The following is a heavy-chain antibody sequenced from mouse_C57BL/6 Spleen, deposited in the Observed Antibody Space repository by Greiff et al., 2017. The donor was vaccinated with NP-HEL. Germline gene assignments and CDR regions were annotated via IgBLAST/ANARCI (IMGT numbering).Heavy chain of an antibody. Sequence: EVKLMESGGGLVKPGGSLKLSCAASGFTFSSYAMSWVRQTPEKRLEWVATISDGGSYTYYPDNVKGRFTISRDNAKNNLYLQMSHLKSEDTAMYYCARVGAYYGSRYFDVWGTGTTVTVSS. CDR2: ISDGGSYT. CDR1: GFTFSSYA. CDR3: ARVGAYYGSRYFDV. D-gene: IGHD1-1*01. V-gene: IGHV5-4*03. J-gene: IGHJ1*03.